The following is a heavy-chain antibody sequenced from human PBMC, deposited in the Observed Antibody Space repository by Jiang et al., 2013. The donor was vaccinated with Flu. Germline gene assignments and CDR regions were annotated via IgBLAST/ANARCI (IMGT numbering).Heavy chain of an antibody. CDR1: GGSISSYY. V-gene: IGHV4-59*01. D-gene: IGHD5-18*01. Sequence: GSGLVKPSETLSLTRTVSGGSISSYYWSWIRQPPGKGLEWIGYIYYSGSTNYNPSLKSRVTISVDTSKNQFSLKLSSVTAADTAVYYCARVSAMVGVGGYYFDYWGQGTLVTVSS. J-gene: IGHJ4*02. CDR2: IYYSGST. CDR3: ARVSAMVGVGGYYFDY.